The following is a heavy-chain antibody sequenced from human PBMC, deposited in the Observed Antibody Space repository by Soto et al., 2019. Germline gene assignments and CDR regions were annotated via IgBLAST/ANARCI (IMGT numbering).Heavy chain of an antibody. J-gene: IGHJ6*03. D-gene: IGHD2-15*01. CDR3: ARRGYGNRAHYYYMDV. Sequence: SETLSLTCVVSGGSLSDYFWSWIRQPPGMALEWIGEINHLGSINYNPSLKSQVTMSVDTSKNQFSLTLNSVTAADTATYYCARRGYGNRAHYYYMDVWGKGTKVTVSS. CDR2: INHLGSI. CDR1: GGSLSDYF. V-gene: IGHV4-34*01.